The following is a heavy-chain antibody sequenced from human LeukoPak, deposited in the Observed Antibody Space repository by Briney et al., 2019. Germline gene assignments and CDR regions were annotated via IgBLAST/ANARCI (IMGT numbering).Heavy chain of an antibody. CDR3: ARGRRGDYYDRSGYVTRTYYCDF. CDR2: IYGDGSR. CDR1: GFTVSTNY. J-gene: IGHJ4*02. Sequence: TGGSLRLACAASGFTVSTNYMTWVRQTPGKGLEWVSIIYGDGSRYYADSVKGRFTISRDTSKNTLYLQMNSLRAEDTAVYYCARGRRGDYYDRSGYVTRTYYCDFWGQGTLLTVSS. D-gene: IGHD3-22*01. V-gene: IGHV3-66*01.